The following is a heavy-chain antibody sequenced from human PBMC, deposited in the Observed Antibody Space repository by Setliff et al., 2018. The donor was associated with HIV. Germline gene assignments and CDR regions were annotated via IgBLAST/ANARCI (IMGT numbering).Heavy chain of an antibody. CDR1: GGSISSSSYY. D-gene: IGHD3-22*01. CDR2: IYYSGST. V-gene: IGHV4-39*01. Sequence: SETLSLTCTVSGGSISSSSYYWGWIRQPPGKGLEWIGNIYYSGSTYYNPSLKSRVTISVDTSENQFSLRLNSVTAAATAVYYCARYRYYYDSSGYGRWFDPWGQGTLVTVSS. J-gene: IGHJ5*02. CDR3: ARYRYYYDSSGYGRWFDP.